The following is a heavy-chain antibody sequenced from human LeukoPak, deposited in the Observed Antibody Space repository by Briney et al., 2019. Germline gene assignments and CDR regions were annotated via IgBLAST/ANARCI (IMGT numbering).Heavy chain of an antibody. V-gene: IGHV4-4*07. CDR3: ARDYYDGSGYYYYNY. J-gene: IGHJ4*02. CDR2: IYTSGST. D-gene: IGHD3-22*01. CDR1: GGSISSYY. Sequence: SETLSLTCTVSGGSISSYYWSWIRQPAGKGLEWIGRIYTSGSTNYNPSLKSRVTMSVDTSKNQFSLKLSSVTAADTAVYYCARDYYDGSGYYYYNYWGQGTLVTVSS.